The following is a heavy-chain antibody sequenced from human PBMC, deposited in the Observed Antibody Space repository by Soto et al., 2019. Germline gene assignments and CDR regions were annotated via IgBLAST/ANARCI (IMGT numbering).Heavy chain of an antibody. CDR1: GGSITSSSYY. J-gene: IGHJ4*02. CDR3: VRQRRDLSTQTRYYFDY. D-gene: IGHD3-16*02. V-gene: IGHV4-39*01. CDR2: IYYSGTI. Sequence: SETLSLTCTVSGGSITSSSYYWGWIRQPPGKGLEWIGSIYYSGTIYYNPSRKSRVTMSVDTSENQFSLKLSSVTAADTDVYYCVRQRRDLSTQTRYYFDYWGQGTLVTVSS.